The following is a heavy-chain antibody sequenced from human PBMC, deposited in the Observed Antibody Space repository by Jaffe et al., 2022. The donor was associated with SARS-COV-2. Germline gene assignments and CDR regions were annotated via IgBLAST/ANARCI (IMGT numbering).Heavy chain of an antibody. CDR2: IWYDGSKK. CDR3: ARTATLSSWYDVYSFDS. Sequence: QVQLVESGGGVVQPGRSLRLSCAASGFTFSGYGMNWVRQAPGKGLEWVALIWYDGSKKYYADSVKGRFTISRDNSKDTLYLQMNSLRAEDTALYYCARTATLSSWYDVYSFDSWGQGILVTVSS. J-gene: IGHJ4*02. CDR1: GFTFSGYG. V-gene: IGHV3-33*01. D-gene: IGHD6-13*01.